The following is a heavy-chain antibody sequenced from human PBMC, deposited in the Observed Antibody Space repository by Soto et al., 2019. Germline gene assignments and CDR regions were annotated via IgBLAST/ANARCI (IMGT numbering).Heavy chain of an antibody. CDR3: ALGYGYFDY. D-gene: IGHD2-8*01. CDR2: LYYSGIT. CDR1: GGSISSYY. Sequence: SETLSLTCTVSGGSISSYYWSWIRQPPGKGLVWIGYLYYSGITNYNPSLKSRVTILVDTSKNQFSLKLSSVTAADTAMYYCALGYGYFDYWGQGTLVTGSS. J-gene: IGHJ4*02. V-gene: IGHV4-59*01.